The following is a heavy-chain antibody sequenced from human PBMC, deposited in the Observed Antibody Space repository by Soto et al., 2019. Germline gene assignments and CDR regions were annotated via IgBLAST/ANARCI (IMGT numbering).Heavy chain of an antibody. D-gene: IGHD2-2*01. V-gene: IGHV1-3*01. Sequence: GASVKVSCKASGYSFTTYAIHWVGQAPGQRLEWMGWINAGNGNSKYSQMFQGRVTITRDTSASTAYMELSSLRSEDTAVYYCAGVSAVYFDYWGQGTLVTVSS. J-gene: IGHJ4*02. CDR3: AGVSAVYFDY. CDR1: GYSFTTYA. CDR2: INAGNGNS.